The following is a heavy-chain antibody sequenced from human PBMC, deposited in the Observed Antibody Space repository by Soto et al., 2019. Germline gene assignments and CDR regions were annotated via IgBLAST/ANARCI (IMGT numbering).Heavy chain of an antibody. CDR2: IIAIFGTA. V-gene: IGHV1-69*13. CDR3: ARSPSSHCTNGVCYTYWFDP. CDR1: GGTFSSSA. D-gene: IGHD2-8*01. J-gene: IGHJ5*02. Sequence: ASVKVSCKASGGTFSSSAISWVRQAPGQGLEWMGGIIAIFGTANYAQKLQGRVTITADESTSTAYMELSSLRSEDTAMYYCARSPSSHCTNGVCYTYWFDPWGQGTLVTVSS.